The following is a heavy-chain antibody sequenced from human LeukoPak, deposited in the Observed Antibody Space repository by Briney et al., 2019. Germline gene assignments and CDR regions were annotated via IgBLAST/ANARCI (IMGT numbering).Heavy chain of an antibody. CDR2: ISAYNGNT. D-gene: IGHD3-10*01. CDR3: AKSGPIWGMVRGEEDY. J-gene: IGHJ4*02. CDR1: GYTFTSYG. V-gene: IGHV1-18*01. Sequence: ASVKVSCKASGYTFTSYGISWVRQAPGQGLEWMGWISAYNGNTNHAQKLQGRVTMTTDTSTSTAYMELRSLRSDDTAVYYCAKSGPIWGMVRGEEDYWGQGTLVTVSS.